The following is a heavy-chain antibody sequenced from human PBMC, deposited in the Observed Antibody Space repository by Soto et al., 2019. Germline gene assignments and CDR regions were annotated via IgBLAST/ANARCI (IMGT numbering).Heavy chain of an antibody. CDR3: ARDVYYGGFSLGY. Sequence: SETLSLTCAVSGGSISSGGYSWSWIRQPPGKGLEWIGYIYHSGSTYYNPSLKSRVTISVDRSKNQFSLKLSSVTAADTAVYYCARDVYYGGFSLGYWGHGSLVTVSS. D-gene: IGHD4-17*01. CDR2: IYHSGST. CDR1: GGSISSGGYS. V-gene: IGHV4-30-2*01. J-gene: IGHJ4*01.